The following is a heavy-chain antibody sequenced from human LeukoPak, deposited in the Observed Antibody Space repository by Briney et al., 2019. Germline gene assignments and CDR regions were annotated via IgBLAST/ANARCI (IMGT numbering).Heavy chain of an antibody. J-gene: IGHJ3*02. Sequence: SVKVSCKASGGTFSSYAISWVRQAPGQGLEWMGGIIPIFGTANYAQKFQGRVTITADESTSTAYMELSSLRSEDTAVYYCARDRGGDYGDYDPAWTYAPDAFDIWGQGTMVTVSS. CDR2: IIPIFGTA. CDR3: ARDRGGDYGDYDPAWTYAPDAFDI. V-gene: IGHV1-69*01. CDR1: GGTFSSYA. D-gene: IGHD4-17*01.